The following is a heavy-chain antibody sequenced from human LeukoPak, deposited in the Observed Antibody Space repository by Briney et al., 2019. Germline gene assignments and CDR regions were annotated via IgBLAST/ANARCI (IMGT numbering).Heavy chain of an antibody. CDR2: ISTSGST. V-gene: IGHV4-4*07. CDR1: GGSFSTYF. CDR3: ARDDRVEGGENWFDP. J-gene: IGHJ5*02. D-gene: IGHD3-10*01. Sequence: SETLSLTCTVSGGSFSTYFWNWIRQPAGKGLEWIGRISTSGSTNYSPSLKSRVTMSVDTSKNQFSLSLGSVSAADTAVYYCARDDRVEGGENWFDPWGQGTLVTVSS.